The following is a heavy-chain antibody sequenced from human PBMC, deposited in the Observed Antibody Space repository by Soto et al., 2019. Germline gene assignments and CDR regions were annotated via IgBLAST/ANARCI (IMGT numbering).Heavy chain of an antibody. CDR1: GFAFSSFN. Sequence: GGSLRLSCTASGFAFSSFNMNWVRQAPGKGLEWVSSVFTRSSQIYYADSVKGRFTISRDDAKNSLFLQMNSLSVEDTAVYYCARDLLAGQQLVIPWFHPWGQGTLVTVSS. V-gene: IGHV3-21*01. D-gene: IGHD1-26*01. CDR2: VFTRSSQI. J-gene: IGHJ5*02. CDR3: ARDLLAGQQLVIPWFHP.